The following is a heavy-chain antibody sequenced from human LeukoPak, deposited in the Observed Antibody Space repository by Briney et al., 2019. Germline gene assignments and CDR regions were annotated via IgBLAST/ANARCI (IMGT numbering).Heavy chain of an antibody. CDR1: GFSFSYYG. D-gene: IGHD2/OR15-2a*01. Sequence: GGSLRLSCAASGFSFSYYGMHWVRQAPGKGLEGVAITSYDGSNEYYADSVKGRFTISRDNSKNTPYLQMSSLRAEDTAVYYCARNNFNGGIDYWGQGTLVTVS. CDR2: TSYDGSNE. J-gene: IGHJ4*02. CDR3: ARNNFNGGIDY. V-gene: IGHV3-30*03.